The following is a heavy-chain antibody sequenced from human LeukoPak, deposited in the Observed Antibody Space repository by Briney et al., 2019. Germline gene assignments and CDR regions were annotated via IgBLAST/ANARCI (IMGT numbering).Heavy chain of an antibody. CDR2: IYYSGST. CDR1: GGSINSYY. D-gene: IGHD2-2*01. V-gene: IGHV4-59*01. J-gene: IGHJ3*02. CDR3: ARIPEVAFDI. Sequence: SETLSLTCTVSGGSINSYYWGWIRQPPGKGLEWIGYIYYSGSTNYNPSLKSRVTISVDTSKNQFSLKLSSVTAADTAVYYCARIPEVAFDIWGQGTMVTVSS.